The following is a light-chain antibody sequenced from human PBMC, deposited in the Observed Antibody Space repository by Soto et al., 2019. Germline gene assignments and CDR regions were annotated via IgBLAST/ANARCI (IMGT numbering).Light chain of an antibody. CDR3: CSYVGATTYV. CDR1: SNTIGGYNV. V-gene: IGLV2-23*01. CDR2: EGI. J-gene: IGLJ1*01. Sequence: QSVLTQPASVSGSPGQSITISCTGTSNTIGGYNVVSWYQQHPGTAPKAIIYEGIKRPSGVSNRFSGSISGSTASLTISGLQAEDEADYYCCSYVGATTYVFGTGTKATVL.